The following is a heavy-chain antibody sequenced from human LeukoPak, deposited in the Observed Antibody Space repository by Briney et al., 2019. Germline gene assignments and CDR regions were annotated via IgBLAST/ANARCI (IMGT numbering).Heavy chain of an antibody. CDR1: GFSFSGYE. Sequence: GGSLRLSCAASGFSFSGYEMHWVRQAPGMGLEWISYISTVGATIYYADSVKGRFTISRDNAENSVYLQMSSLRPEDTAIYYCVKGDAYGDQNIDYWGRGTLVTVSS. J-gene: IGHJ4*02. CDR3: VKGDAYGDQNIDY. CDR2: ISTVGATI. D-gene: IGHD4-17*01. V-gene: IGHV3-48*03.